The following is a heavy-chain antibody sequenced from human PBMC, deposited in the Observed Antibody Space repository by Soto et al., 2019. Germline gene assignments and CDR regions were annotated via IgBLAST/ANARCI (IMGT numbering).Heavy chain of an antibody. J-gene: IGHJ4*02. CDR1: GYTFMQYG. D-gene: IGHD3-16*01. CDR3: ARDEKNWAKFDF. CDR2: ISGSGVT. Sequence: QLVQSGPEVKRPGASVKVSCRPSGYTFMQYGISWIRLAPGQRPEWMGWISGSGVTNYAQRYHGRFTMTVDTSSTTTFMELISLTSDDTAIYYCARDEKNWAKFDFWGQGTPVTVSS. V-gene: IGHV1-18*01.